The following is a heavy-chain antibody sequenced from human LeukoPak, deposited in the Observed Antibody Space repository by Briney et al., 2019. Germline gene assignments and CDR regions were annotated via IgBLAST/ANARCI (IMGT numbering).Heavy chain of an antibody. D-gene: IGHD6-13*01. CDR1: GGSISSYY. J-gene: IGHJ4*02. Sequence: SETLSLTCTVSGGSISSYYWSWIRQPPGKGLEWIGYIYYSGSTNYNPSLKSRVTISVDTSKNQFSLKLSSVTAADTAVYYCARASWYKSIDYWGQGTLVTVSS. CDR3: ARASWYKSIDY. CDR2: IYYSGST. V-gene: IGHV4-59*12.